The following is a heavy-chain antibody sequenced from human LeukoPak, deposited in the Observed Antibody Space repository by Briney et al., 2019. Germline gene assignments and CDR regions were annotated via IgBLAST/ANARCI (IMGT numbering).Heavy chain of an antibody. Sequence: PSETLSLTCTVSGGSISSSSYYWGWIRQPPGKGLEWIGSIYYSGSTYYNPSLKSRVTISVDTSKNQFSLKLSSVTAADTAVYYSARRQYDFWSGYPRPFDYWGQGTLVTVSS. V-gene: IGHV4-39*01. CDR3: ARRQYDFWSGYPRPFDY. CDR2: IYYSGST. D-gene: IGHD3-3*01. CDR1: GGSISSSSYY. J-gene: IGHJ4*02.